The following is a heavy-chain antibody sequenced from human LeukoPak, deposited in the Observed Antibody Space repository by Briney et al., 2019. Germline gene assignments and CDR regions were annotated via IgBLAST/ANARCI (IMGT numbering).Heavy chain of an antibody. D-gene: IGHD2-15*01. CDR3: ARCSGQRLEAYYFDY. CDR2: IYYSGST. J-gene: IGHJ4*02. Sequence: SETLSLTCTVSGGSISSYYWSWIRQPPGKGLEWIGYIYYSGSTNYNPSLKSRVTISVDTSKNQFSLKLSSVTAADTAVYYCARCSGQRLEAYYFDYWGQGTLVTVSS. CDR1: GGSISSYY. V-gene: IGHV4-59*01.